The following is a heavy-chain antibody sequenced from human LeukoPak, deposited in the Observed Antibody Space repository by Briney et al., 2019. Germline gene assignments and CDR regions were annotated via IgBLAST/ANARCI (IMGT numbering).Heavy chain of an antibody. Sequence: PSETLSLTCTVSGGSISSGGYYWSWIRQHPGKGLEWIGYIYYSGSTYYNLSLKSRVTISVDTSKNQFSLKLSSVTAADTAVYYCARDQGGYSNTYYYYMDVWGKGTTVTVSS. CDR2: IYYSGST. J-gene: IGHJ6*03. V-gene: IGHV4-31*03. D-gene: IGHD4-11*01. CDR3: ARDQGGYSNTYYYYMDV. CDR1: GGSISSGGYY.